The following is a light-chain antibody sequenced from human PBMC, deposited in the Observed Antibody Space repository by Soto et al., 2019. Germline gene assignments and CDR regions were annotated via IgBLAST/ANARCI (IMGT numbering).Light chain of an antibody. CDR1: SSDVGGYNY. V-gene: IGLV2-8*01. J-gene: IGLJ3*02. CDR3: SSYAASNNFYFV. Sequence: QSALTQPPSASGSPGQSVTISCTGTSSDVGGYNYVSWYQQYPGRAPKLMIYEVTKRPSGVPDRFSGSKSGNTASLTVSGLQAEDEADYYCSSYAASNNFYFVFGGGTKVT. CDR2: EVT.